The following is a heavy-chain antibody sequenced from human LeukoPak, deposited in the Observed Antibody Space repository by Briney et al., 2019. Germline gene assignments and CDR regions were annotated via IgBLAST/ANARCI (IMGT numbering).Heavy chain of an antibody. Sequence: GGSLRLSCAASGFTFSSYSMNWVRQAPGKGLEWVSSISSSSSYIYYADSVKGRFTISRDNSKNSLYLQMNSLRAEDTAVYYCARVRMITFGGVIPSYYYYGMDVWGQGTTVTVSS. CDR1: GFTFSSYS. V-gene: IGHV3-21*01. CDR3: ARVRMITFGGVIPSYYYYGMDV. CDR2: ISSSSSYI. J-gene: IGHJ6*02. D-gene: IGHD3-16*01.